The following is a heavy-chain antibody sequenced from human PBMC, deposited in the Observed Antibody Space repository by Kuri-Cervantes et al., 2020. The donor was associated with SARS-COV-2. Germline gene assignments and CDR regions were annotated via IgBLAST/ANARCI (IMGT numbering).Heavy chain of an antibody. V-gene: IGHV4-30-2*03. CDR2: IYHSRST. CDR3: ARHESVTGDWYFDL. Sequence: SETLSLTCAVSGGSISSGGYSWSWLRQTPGKGLEWIGDIYHSRSTYYNPSLKSRVTITVDTSKDKFSLKLSSVTAADRAVYYCARHESVTGDWYFDLWGRGTLVTVSS. CDR1: GGSISSGGYS. D-gene: IGHD7-27*01. J-gene: IGHJ2*01.